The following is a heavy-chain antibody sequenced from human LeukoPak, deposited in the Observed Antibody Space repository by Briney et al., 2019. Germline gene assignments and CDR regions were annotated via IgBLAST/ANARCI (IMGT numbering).Heavy chain of an antibody. CDR2: ISYDGSNK. J-gene: IGHJ4*02. D-gene: IGHD6-19*01. V-gene: IGHV3-30-3*01. CDR1: GFTFSSYA. CDR3: ARDYSPGIAVAGTPQGHFDY. Sequence: GGSLRLSCAASGFTFSSYAMHWVRQAPGKGLEWVAVISYDGSNKYYADSVKGRFTISRDNSKNTLYLQMNSLRAEDTAVYYCARDYSPGIAVAGTPQGHFDYWGQGTLVIVSS.